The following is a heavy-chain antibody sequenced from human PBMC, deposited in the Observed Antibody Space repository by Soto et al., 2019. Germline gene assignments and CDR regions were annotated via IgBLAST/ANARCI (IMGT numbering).Heavy chain of an antibody. CDR3: ARDVLGGAYDFRQ. CDR1: GFAVSNYF. CDR2: ISSNGGT. Sequence: EVQLVESGGGLVQPGGSLRLSCAASGFAVSNYFMTWVRQAPGKGLEWVSVISSNGGTFYADSVKGRFTISRDSSKNTLDLQMDSLRVEDTAVDHCARDVLGGAYDFRQWGQGTLVTVSS. V-gene: IGHV3-66*01. J-gene: IGHJ4*02. D-gene: IGHD3-3*01.